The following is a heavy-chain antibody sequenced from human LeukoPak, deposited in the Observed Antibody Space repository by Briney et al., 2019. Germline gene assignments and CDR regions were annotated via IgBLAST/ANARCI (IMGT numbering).Heavy chain of an antibody. CDR2: IRSKANSYAT. V-gene: IGHV3-73*01. J-gene: IGHJ6*03. CDR1: GFTFSGSA. Sequence: GGSLXLSCAASGFTFSGSAMHWVRQASGKGLEWVGRIRSKANSYATAYAASVKGRFTISRDDSKNTAYLQMNSLKTEDTAVXYCTRHVXWELLPNYYYYYMDVWGKGTTVTVSS. D-gene: IGHD1-26*01. CDR3: TRHVXWELLPNYYYYYMDV.